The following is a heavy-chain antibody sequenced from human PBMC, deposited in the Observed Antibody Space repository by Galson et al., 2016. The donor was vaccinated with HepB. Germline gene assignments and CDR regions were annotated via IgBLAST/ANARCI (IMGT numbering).Heavy chain of an antibody. CDR2: ILSDGSKK. J-gene: IGHJ4*02. CDR1: GFTFSSYA. Sequence: SLRLSCAASGFTFSSYAMHWVRQAPGKGLEWVAGILSDGSKKYYGDSVKGRFTISRDNSKNTLFLQLSSLRAEDTAVYYCARVVYKRNYYGSGSYSKGGDYFDYWGQGILVTVSS. D-gene: IGHD3-10*01. CDR3: ARVVYKRNYYGSGSYSKGGDYFDY. V-gene: IGHV3-30*04.